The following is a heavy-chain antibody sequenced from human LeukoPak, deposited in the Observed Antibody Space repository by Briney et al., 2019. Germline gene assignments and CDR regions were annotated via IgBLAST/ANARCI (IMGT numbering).Heavy chain of an antibody. D-gene: IGHD6-19*01. V-gene: IGHV4-61*01. CDR2: SYDSGST. Sequence: SETLSLTCTVSGGSVSSGSYYWIWIRQPPGKGLVWIGNSYDSGSTNYNPSLKSRVTISVDTSKNQFSLKLSSVTAADTAVYYCARGGGSGWLDAFDIWGQGTMVTVSS. CDR1: GGSVSSGSYY. CDR3: ARGGGSGWLDAFDI. J-gene: IGHJ3*02.